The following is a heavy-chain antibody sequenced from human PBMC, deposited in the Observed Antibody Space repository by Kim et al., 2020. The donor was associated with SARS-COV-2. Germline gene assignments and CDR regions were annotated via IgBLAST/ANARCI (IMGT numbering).Heavy chain of an antibody. V-gene: IGHV3-23*01. CDR2: SP. D-gene: IGHD3-10*01. Sequence: SPYYADSVKGRFTISRDSSKDTLFLQMNSLRVEDTAVYYCALGGITSIRAWGQGTLVTVSS. CDR3: ALGGITSIRA. J-gene: IGHJ4*02.